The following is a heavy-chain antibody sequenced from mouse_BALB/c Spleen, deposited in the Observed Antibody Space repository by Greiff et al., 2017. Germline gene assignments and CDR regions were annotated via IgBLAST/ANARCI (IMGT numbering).Heavy chain of an antibody. CDR2: IWSGGST. V-gene: IGHV2-2*02. J-gene: IGHJ3*01. CDR1: GFSLTSYG. CDR3: ARNYYGYDEVSWFAY. Sequence: QVQLKESGPGLVQPSQSLSITCTVSGFSLTSYGVHWVRQSPGKGLEWLGVIWSGGSTDYNAAFISRLSISKDNSKSQVFFKMNSLQANDTAIYYCARNYYGYDEVSWFAYWGQGTLVTVSA. D-gene: IGHD2-2*01.